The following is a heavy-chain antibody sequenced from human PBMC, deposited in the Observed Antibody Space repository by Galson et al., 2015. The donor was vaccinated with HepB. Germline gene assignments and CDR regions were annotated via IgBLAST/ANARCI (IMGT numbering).Heavy chain of an antibody. J-gene: IGHJ1*01. V-gene: IGHV3-49*04. D-gene: IGHD6-13*01. CDR2: IRSKAYGGTT. CDR3: TRNLAAAGSYRYFQH. CDR1: GFTFGDYA. Sequence: SLRLSCAASGFTFGDYAMSWVRQAPGKGLEWVGFIRSKAYGGTTEYAASVKGRFTISRDDSKSIAYLQMNSLKTEDTAVYYCTRNLAAAGSYRYFQHWGQGTLVTVSS.